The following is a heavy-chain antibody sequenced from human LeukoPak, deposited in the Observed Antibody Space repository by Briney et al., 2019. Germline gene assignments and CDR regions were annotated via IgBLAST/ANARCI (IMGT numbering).Heavy chain of an antibody. CDR1: GFTISSNY. D-gene: IGHD5-24*01. Sequence: PGGPLRLSCAASGFTISSNYMSWVRQAPGKGLEWVSVIYSGGSTYYADSVKGRFTISRDNSKNTLHLQMNSLSAEDTAVYYCARLIGDGYNYYFDYWGQGTLVTVSS. V-gene: IGHV3-53*01. CDR3: ARLIGDGYNYYFDY. CDR2: IYSGGST. J-gene: IGHJ4*02.